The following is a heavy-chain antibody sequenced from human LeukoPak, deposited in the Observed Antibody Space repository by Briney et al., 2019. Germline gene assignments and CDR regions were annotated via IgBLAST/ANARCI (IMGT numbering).Heavy chain of an antibody. CDR1: GFTFSTYW. CDR3: ARARYYDFWSGYYWSDQSGNFDY. D-gene: IGHD3-3*01. V-gene: IGHV3-7*01. CDR2: IKQDGSEK. Sequence: PGGSLRPSCAASGFTFSTYWMGWVRQAPGKGLEWVANIKQDGSEKYYVDSVKGRFTISRDNAKNTLYLQMNSLRAEDTAVYYCARARYYDFWSGYYWSDQSGNFDYWGQGTLVTVSS. J-gene: IGHJ4*02.